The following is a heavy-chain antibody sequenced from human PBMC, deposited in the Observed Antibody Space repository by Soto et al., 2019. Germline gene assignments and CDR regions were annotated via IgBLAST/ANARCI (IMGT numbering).Heavy chain of an antibody. D-gene: IGHD5-18*01. CDR1: GRSISSGGYY. CDR2: ICYSGST. V-gene: IGHV4-31*03. CDR3: ATRLRYSYGYYFDY. J-gene: IGHJ4*02. Sequence: MSLTCTVSGRSISSGGYYWSWIRQHPRKGLEWIGYICYSGSTYYNPSLKSRVTISVDTSKNQFSLKLNSVAAADTAVYYCATRLRYSYGYYFDYWGQGTMVTVSS.